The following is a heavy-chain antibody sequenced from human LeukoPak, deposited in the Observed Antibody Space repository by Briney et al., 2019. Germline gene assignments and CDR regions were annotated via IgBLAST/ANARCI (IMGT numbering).Heavy chain of an antibody. CDR1: GFSFSTTGVG. CDR3: APGNHHDFRGNYSPPFAH. D-gene: IGHD3/OR15-3a*01. J-gene: IGHJ5*02. CDR2: IYWDDDK. V-gene: IGHV2-5*02. Sequence: SGPTLVKPTQTLTLTCTFSGFSFSTTGVGVAWIRQPPGKALEWLALIYWDDDKRYRPSLKSRLTVAKDSSTNRVVLTMANMDPGNTATYSCAPGNHHDFRGNYSPPFAHWGQETPVTVPS.